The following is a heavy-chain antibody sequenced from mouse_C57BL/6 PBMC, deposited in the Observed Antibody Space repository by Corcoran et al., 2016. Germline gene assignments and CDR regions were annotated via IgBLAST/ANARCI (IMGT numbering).Heavy chain of an antibody. CDR1: DYAFSSYW. CDR3: ARFYGSSPHWYFDV. V-gene: IGHV1-80*01. J-gene: IGHJ1*03. Sequence: QVQLQQSGAEQVKPGASVKISCKASDYAFSSYWKNWVKQRPGKGLEWIGQIYPGDGDTNYNGKFKGKATLTADKSSSTAYMQLSSLTSEDSAVYFCARFYGSSPHWYFDVWGTGTTVTVSS. CDR2: IYPGDGDT. D-gene: IGHD1-1*01.